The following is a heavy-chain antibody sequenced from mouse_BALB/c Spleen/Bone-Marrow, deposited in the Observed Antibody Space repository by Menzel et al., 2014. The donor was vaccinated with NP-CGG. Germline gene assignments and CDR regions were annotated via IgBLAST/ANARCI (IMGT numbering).Heavy chain of an antibody. CDR2: IDPSYSYT. CDR3: ASYYGYDEGFAY. CDR1: GYTFTSYW. V-gene: IGHV1-69*02. J-gene: IGHJ3*01. D-gene: IGHD2-2*01. Sequence: QVQLKESGAELVKPGASVKLSCKASGYTFTSYWMHWVKQRPGQGLEWIGEIDPSYSYTNYNQKFKGKATLTVDKSSSTAYMQLSSLTSEDSAVYYCASYYGYDEGFAYWGQGTLVTVSA.